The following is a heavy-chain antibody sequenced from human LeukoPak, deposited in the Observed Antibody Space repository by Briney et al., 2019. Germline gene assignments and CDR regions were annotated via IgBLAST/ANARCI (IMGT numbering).Heavy chain of an antibody. D-gene: IGHD3-10*01. V-gene: IGHV4-39*01. J-gene: IGHJ5*02. CDR3: ASGGSGSYYKPWFDP. Sequence: SETLSLTCTVSGGSISSSSYYWGWIRQPPGKGLEWIGSIYYSGSTYYNPSLKSRVTISVDTSKNQFSLKLSSVTAADTAVYYCASGGSGSYYKPWFDPWGQGTLVTVSS. CDR1: GGSISSSSYY. CDR2: IYYSGST.